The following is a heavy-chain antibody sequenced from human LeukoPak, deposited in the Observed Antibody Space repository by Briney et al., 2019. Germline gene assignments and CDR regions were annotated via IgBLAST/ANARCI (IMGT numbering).Heavy chain of an antibody. CDR3: ARFSLYYDSSGYYRYFDY. J-gene: IGHJ4*02. V-gene: IGHV4-59*01. CDR1: GGSISSYY. CDR2: IYYSGST. D-gene: IGHD3-22*01. Sequence: SETLSLTCTVSGGSISSYYWSWIRQPPGKGLEWIGYIYYSGSTNYNPSLKSRVTISVDTSKNQFSLKLSSVTAADTAVYYCARFSLYYDSSGYYRYFDYWGQGTLVTVSS.